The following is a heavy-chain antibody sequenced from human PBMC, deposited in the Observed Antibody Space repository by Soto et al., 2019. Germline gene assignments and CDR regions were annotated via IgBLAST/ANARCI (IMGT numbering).Heavy chain of an antibody. CDR3: ARGVLMDDFWSGNQGPYFDD. CDR1: GYTFTSYD. CDR2: MNPSSGNT. J-gene: IGHJ4*02. Sequence: GASVKVSCKASGYTFTSYDINWVRQATGQGLEWMGWMNPSSGNTGFAQKFQGRVTMTRSTSINTAFMELSSLRSEDTAVYYCARGVLMDDFWSGNQGPYFDDWGQGALVTFSS. D-gene: IGHD3-3*01. V-gene: IGHV1-8*02.